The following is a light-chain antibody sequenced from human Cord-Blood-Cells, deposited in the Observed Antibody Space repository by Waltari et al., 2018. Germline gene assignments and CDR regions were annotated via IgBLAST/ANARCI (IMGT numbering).Light chain of an antibody. J-gene: IGLJ2*01. V-gene: IGLV2-14*01. Sequence: QSALTQPASVSGSPGQSLTISCTGTSSDVGGYNYVPWYQQHPGKAPKLMIYDVSNRPSGVSNRFSGSKSGNTASLTISGLQAEDEADYYCSSYTSSSTPVFGGGTKLTVL. CDR3: SSYTSSSTPV. CDR1: SSDVGGYNY. CDR2: DVS.